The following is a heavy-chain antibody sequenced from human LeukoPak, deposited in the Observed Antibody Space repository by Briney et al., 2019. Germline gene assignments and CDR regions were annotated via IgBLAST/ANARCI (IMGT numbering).Heavy chain of an antibody. J-gene: IGHJ4*02. CDR3: ARRHQFDIVVVPAVAYYFDY. CDR2: ISAYNGNT. Sequence: ASVKVSCKASGGTFSSYAISWVRQAPGQGLEWMGWISAYNGNTNYAQKLQGRVTMTTDTSTSTAYMELRSLRSDDTAVYYCARRHQFDIVVVPAVAYYFDYWGQGTLVTVSS. D-gene: IGHD2-2*01. CDR1: GGTFSSYA. V-gene: IGHV1-18*01.